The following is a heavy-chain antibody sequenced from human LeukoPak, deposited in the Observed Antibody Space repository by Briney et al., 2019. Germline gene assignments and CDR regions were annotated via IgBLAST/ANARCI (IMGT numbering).Heavy chain of an antibody. CDR2: ITGSSGYI. CDR1: GFTFSSYS. V-gene: IGHV3-21*01. CDR3: ARVRSGYYIDC. J-gene: IGHJ4*02. D-gene: IGHD3-3*01. Sequence: GGSLRLSCAASGFTFSSYSMNWVSQAPGKGLEWLSFITGSSGYIYYSDSVKGRFTISRDDAKNSLWLQMNSLRAEDTAVYYCARVRSGYYIDCWGQGTLVTVSS.